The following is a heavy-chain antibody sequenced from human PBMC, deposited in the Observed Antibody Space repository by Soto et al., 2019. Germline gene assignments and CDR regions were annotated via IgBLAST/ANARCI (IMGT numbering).Heavy chain of an antibody. CDR1: GFTFSSYD. V-gene: IGHV3-13*01. CDR3: ARGANPSTQLDAFDI. CDR2: IGTAGDT. Sequence: GSLRLSCAASGFTFSSYDMHWVRQATGKGLEWVSAIGTAGDTYYPGSVKGRFTISRENAKNSLHLQMNSLRAGDTAVYYCARGANPSTQLDAFDIWGQGTMVTVSS. D-gene: IGHD1-1*01. J-gene: IGHJ3*02.